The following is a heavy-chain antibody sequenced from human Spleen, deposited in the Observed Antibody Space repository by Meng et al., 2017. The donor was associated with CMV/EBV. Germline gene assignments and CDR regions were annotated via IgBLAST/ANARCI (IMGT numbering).Heavy chain of an antibody. Sequence: QGDLEESGPGLVKPSAPLSLTCTVSGGSISSYYWSWIRQPAGKGLEWIGRIYTSGSTNYNPSLKSRVTMSVDTSKNQFSLKLSSVTAADTAVYYCARDGQPIAAAGRGEDYFDYWGQGTLVTVSS. CDR3: ARDGQPIAAAGRGEDYFDY. CDR1: GGSISSYY. J-gene: IGHJ4*02. D-gene: IGHD6-13*01. V-gene: IGHV4-4*07. CDR2: IYTSGST.